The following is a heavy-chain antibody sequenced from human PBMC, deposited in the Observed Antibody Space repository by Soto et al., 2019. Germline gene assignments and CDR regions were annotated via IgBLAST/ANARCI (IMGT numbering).Heavy chain of an antibody. Sequence: SETLSLTCTVSGGSISSYYWSWTRQPPGKGLEWIGYIYYSGTTNYNPSLKSRVSISVDTSKNYFSLKVNSVTAADTAVYYCARRSSSGFVNWFDPWGQGTLVTVSS. CDR1: GGSISSYY. V-gene: IGHV4-59*08. D-gene: IGHD6-19*01. CDR2: IYYSGTT. J-gene: IGHJ5*02. CDR3: ARRSSSGFVNWFDP.